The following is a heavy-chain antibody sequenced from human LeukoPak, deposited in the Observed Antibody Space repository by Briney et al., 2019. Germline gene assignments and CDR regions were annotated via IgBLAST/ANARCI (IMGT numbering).Heavy chain of an antibody. CDR1: GFTFSTYG. CDR2: IRYDGSNK. J-gene: IGHJ6*03. Sequence: GGSLRLSCAASGFTFSTYGMHWVRQAPGKGLEWVTFIRYDGSNKYYADSVKGRFIISRDNSKNTLYLQMNSLRAEDTAVYYCAKDTVKVTTIRRVPHYMDVWGKGTTVTISS. V-gene: IGHV3-30*02. CDR3: AKDTVKVTTIRRVPHYMDV. D-gene: IGHD5-12*01.